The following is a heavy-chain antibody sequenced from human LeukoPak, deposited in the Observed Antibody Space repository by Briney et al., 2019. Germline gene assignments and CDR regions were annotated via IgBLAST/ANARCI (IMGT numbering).Heavy chain of an antibody. J-gene: IGHJ5*02. Sequence: KPSETLSLTCTVSGGSISSSSYCWGWIRQPPRKGLEWIGSIYYSGSTYYNPSLKSRVTISVDTSKNQFSLKLSSVTAADTAVYYCARDWGEDDFWKRGHWFDPWGQGTLVTVSS. CDR3: ARDWGEDDFWKRGHWFDP. D-gene: IGHD3-3*01. CDR2: IYYSGST. CDR1: GGSISSSSYC. V-gene: IGHV4-39*07.